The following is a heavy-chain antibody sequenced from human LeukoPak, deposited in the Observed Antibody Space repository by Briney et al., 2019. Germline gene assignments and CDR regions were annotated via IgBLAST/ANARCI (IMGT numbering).Heavy chain of an antibody. V-gene: IGHV3-7*01. Sequence: GGSLRLSCAASGFTFSGHWMSWVRQAPGKGLEWVANINQGGSDKYYVDSVKGRFTISRDDDNNLLYLQMNSLRSEDTAVYYCTRDRSRAEDDWGQGTLVTVSS. D-gene: IGHD1-14*01. CDR3: TRDRSRAEDD. J-gene: IGHJ4*02. CDR1: GFTFSGHW. CDR2: INQGGSDK.